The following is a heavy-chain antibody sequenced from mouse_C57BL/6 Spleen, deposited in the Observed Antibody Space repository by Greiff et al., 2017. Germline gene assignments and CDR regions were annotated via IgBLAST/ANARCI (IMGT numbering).Heavy chain of an antibody. CDR3: ARSELLDY. CDR1: GYSFTGYY. CDR2: INPSTGGT. V-gene: IGHV1-42*01. J-gene: IGHJ2*01. Sequence: EVQLQQSGPELVKPGASVKISCKASGYSFTGYYMNWVKQSPEKSLEWIGEINPSTGGTTYNQKFKAKATLTVDKSSSTAYMQLKSLTSEDSAVYYCARSELLDYWGQGTTLTVSS.